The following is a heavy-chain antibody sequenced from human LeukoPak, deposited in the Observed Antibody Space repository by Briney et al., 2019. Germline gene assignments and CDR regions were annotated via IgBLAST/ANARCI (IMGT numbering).Heavy chain of an antibody. D-gene: IGHD1-26*01. CDR3: ARGGATGFYVFY. CDR1: GFTFSSYG. J-gene: IGHJ4*02. CDR2: IYSGGST. Sequence: GGSLRLSCAASGFTFSSYGMHWVRQAPGKGLEWVSVIYSGGSTYYADSVKGRFTISRDNLKNTLYLQMNSLRAEDTAVYYCARGGATGFYVFYWGQGTLVTVSS. V-gene: IGHV3-53*01.